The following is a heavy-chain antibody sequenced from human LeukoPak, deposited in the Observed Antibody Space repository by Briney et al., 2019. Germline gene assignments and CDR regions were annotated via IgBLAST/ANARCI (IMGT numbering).Heavy chain of an antibody. J-gene: IGHJ4*02. CDR3: ARHDRGMAAAGADY. Sequence: PSETLSLTCTVSGGSISSSSYYCGWIRQPPGQGLGWIGSIYYSGIPYYNPSLKSRVTISVDTSKNQFSLKLSSVTAADTAVYYCARHDRGMAAAGADYWGQGTLVTVSS. V-gene: IGHV4-39*01. D-gene: IGHD6-13*01. CDR1: GGSISSSSYY. CDR2: IYYSGIP.